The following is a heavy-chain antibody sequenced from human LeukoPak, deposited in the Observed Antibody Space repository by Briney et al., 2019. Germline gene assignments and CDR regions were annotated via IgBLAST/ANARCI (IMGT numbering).Heavy chain of an antibody. Sequence: SETLSLTCTVSGGSISSYYWSWIRQPAGQGLEWIGRIYTSGSTNYNPSLKSRVTMSVDTSKNQFSLKLSSVTAADTAVYYCARAAVRYSSSWYNYWGQGTLVTVSS. V-gene: IGHV4-4*07. CDR1: GGSISSYY. J-gene: IGHJ4*02. D-gene: IGHD6-13*01. CDR2: IYTSGST. CDR3: ARAAVRYSSSWYNY.